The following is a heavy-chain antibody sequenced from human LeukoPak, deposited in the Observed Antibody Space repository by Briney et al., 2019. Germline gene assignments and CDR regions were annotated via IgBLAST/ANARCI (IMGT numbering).Heavy chain of an antibody. V-gene: IGHV3-30*04. CDR3: ASDHYDSSGYRVDY. J-gene: IGHJ4*02. CDR2: ISYDGSNK. D-gene: IGHD3-22*01. Sequence: GRSLRLSCAASGFTFSRNAMHWVRQAPGKGLEWVADISYDGSNKHYADSVKGRFTISRDNAKNSLYLQMNSLRAEDTAVYYCASDHYDSSGYRVDYWGQGTLVTVSS. CDR1: GFTFSRNA.